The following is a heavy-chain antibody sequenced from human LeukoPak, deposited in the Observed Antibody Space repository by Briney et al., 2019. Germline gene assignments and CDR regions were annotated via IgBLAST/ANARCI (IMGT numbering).Heavy chain of an antibody. Sequence: GGSVKVSCKVSGYTLTELSMHWVRQAPGKGLEWMGGFDPEDGETIYAQKFQGRVTMTEDTSTDTAYMELSSLRSEDTAVYYCATGGSGSYHKWFDPWGQGTLVTVSS. CDR1: GYTLTELS. V-gene: IGHV1-24*01. CDR3: ATGGSGSYHKWFDP. J-gene: IGHJ5*02. CDR2: FDPEDGET. D-gene: IGHD1-26*01.